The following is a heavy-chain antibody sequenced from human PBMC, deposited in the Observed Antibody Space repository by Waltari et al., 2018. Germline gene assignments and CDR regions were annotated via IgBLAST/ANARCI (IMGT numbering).Heavy chain of an antibody. D-gene: IGHD3-10*01. J-gene: IGHJ6*02. CDR1: GGSISSSSYY. CDR2: IYYSGTT. CDR3: ARIGSGGYYYGMDV. Sequence: QLQLQESGPGLVKPSETLSLTCTVSGGSISSSSYYWGWLRRPPGKGLEWIGSIYYSGTTYYNPSLKSRVTISVDTSKNQCSLKLSSVTAADTAVYYCARIGSGGYYYGMDVWGQGTTVTVSS. V-gene: IGHV4-39*01.